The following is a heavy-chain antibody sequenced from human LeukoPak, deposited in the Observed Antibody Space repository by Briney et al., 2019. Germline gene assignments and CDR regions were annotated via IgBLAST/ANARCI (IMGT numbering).Heavy chain of an antibody. V-gene: IGHV4-59*11. J-gene: IGHJ5*02. CDR2: IYYTGTT. CDR3: ARGTPYDFWSGYYTPQFDP. D-gene: IGHD3-3*01. Sequence: SETLSLPCTVSGGPISSHYWSWIRQPPRKGLEWIGYIYYTGTTNYNSSLKSRLTISIDPSKNQFSLKLSSVTAADTAVYYCARGTPYDFWSGYYTPQFDPWGQGTLVTVSS. CDR1: GGPISSHY.